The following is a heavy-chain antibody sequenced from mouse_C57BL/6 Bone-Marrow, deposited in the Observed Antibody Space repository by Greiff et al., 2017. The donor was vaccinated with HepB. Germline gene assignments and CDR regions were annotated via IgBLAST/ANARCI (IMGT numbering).Heavy chain of an antibody. D-gene: IGHD1-1*01. CDR2: IYPRSGNT. CDR1: GYTFTSYG. Sequence: QVQLKESGAELARPGASVKLSCTASGYTFTSYGISWVKQRTGQGLEWIGEIYPRSGNTYYNEKFKGKATLTADKSSSTAYMELRSLTSEDSAVYFCGNLRSPFAYWGQGTLVTVSA. CDR3: GNLRSPFAY. J-gene: IGHJ3*01. V-gene: IGHV1-81*01.